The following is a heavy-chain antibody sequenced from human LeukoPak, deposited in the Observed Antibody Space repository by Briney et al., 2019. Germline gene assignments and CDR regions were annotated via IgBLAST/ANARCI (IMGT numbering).Heavy chain of an antibody. CDR2: IYHSGST. D-gene: IGHD2-2*02. CDR1: GGSISSGGYS. Sequence: SETLSLTCAVSGGSISSGGYSWSWIRQPPGKGLEWIGYIYHSGSTYYNPSLKSRVTISVDRSKNQFSLKLSSVPAADTAVYYCARASVIPPHPIDAFDIWGQGTMVTVSS. V-gene: IGHV4-30-2*01. J-gene: IGHJ3*02. CDR3: ARASVIPPHPIDAFDI.